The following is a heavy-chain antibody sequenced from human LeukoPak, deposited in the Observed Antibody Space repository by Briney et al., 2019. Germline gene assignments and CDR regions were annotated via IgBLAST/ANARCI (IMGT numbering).Heavy chain of an antibody. V-gene: IGHV4-39*07. J-gene: IGHJ5*02. CDR2: IYYSGST. CDR3: ARDGSSPNWFDP. Sequence: PSETLSLTCTVSGGSISSSSYYWGWIRQPPGKGLEWIGSIYYSGSTYYNPSLKSRVTISVDTSKNQFSLKLSSVTAADTAVYYCARDGSSPNWFDPWGQGTLVTVSS. CDR1: GGSISSSSYY.